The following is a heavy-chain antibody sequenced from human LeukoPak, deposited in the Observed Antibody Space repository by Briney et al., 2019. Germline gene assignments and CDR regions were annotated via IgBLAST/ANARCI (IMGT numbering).Heavy chain of an antibody. Sequence: SETLSLTCTVSGGSISSYYWSWIRQPPGKGLEWIGYIYYSGSTNYNPSLKSRVTISVDTSKNQFSLKLSSVTAADTAVYYCARSPTYDFWSGYYYYYMDVWGKGTTVTVSS. CDR2: IYYSGST. CDR3: ARSPTYDFWSGYYYYYMDV. J-gene: IGHJ6*03. D-gene: IGHD3-3*01. V-gene: IGHV4-59*01. CDR1: GGSISSYY.